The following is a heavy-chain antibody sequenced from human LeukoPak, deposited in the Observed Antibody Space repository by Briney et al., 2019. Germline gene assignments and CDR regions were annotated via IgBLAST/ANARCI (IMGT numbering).Heavy chain of an antibody. CDR1: GYTFTSYG. CDR2: MNPNSGNT. V-gene: IGHV1-8*01. CDR3: ARGPPMVRGVRVFDY. Sequence: ASVKVSCKASGYTFTSYGINWVRQATGQGLEWMGWMNPNSGNTGYAQKFQGRVTMTRNTSISTAYMELSSLRSEDTAVYYCARGPPMVRGVRVFDYWGQGTLVTVSS. D-gene: IGHD3-10*01. J-gene: IGHJ4*02.